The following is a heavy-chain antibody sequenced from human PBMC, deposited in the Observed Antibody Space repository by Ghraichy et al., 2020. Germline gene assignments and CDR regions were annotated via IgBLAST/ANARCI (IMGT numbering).Heavy chain of an antibody. J-gene: IGHJ4*02. D-gene: IGHD3-3*02. V-gene: IGHV3-23*01. CDR3: AQGLGIRSFNPLY. CDR2: IFGSGDGT. CDR1: GFTFSNYA. Sequence: GESLNISCEASGFTFSNYAMTWVRQAPGKGLEWVSSIFGSGDGTYYADSVKGRFTISRDNSRNTLYLQMNSLRAEDTAVYYCAQGLGIRSFNPLYWGQGTLVTISS.